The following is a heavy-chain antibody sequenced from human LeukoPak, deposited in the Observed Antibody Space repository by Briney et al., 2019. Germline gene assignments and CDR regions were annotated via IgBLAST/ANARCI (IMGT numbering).Heavy chain of an antibody. CDR1: GXTFSHYS. J-gene: IGHJ6*02. D-gene: IGHD4-23*01. CDR3: ATDYAGNSLWYYYGLGV. V-gene: IGHV3-21*01. CDR2: ISSDSRYI. Sequence: GGSLRLSCAASGXTFSHYSMNWVRQAPGKGLEWVSSISSDSRYIYYADSLKGRFTISRDNAKNSLYLQMNSLRAEDTAVYYCATDYAGNSLWYYYGLGVWGQGTTVTVSS.